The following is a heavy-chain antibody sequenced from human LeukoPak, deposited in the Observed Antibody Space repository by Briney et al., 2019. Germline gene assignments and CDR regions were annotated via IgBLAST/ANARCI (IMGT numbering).Heavy chain of an antibody. J-gene: IGHJ6*03. CDR2: MNPNSGNT. D-gene: IGHD1-1*01. CDR3: ARGSGSGTVLYYYYYYYMDV. Sequence: ASVKVSFKASGYTFTSCDINWVRQATGQGLEWMGWMNPNSGNTGYAQKFQGRVTMTRNTSISTAYMELSSLRSEDTAVYYCARGSGSGTVLYYYYYYYMDVWGKGTAVTVSS. CDR1: GYTFTSCD. V-gene: IGHV1-8*01.